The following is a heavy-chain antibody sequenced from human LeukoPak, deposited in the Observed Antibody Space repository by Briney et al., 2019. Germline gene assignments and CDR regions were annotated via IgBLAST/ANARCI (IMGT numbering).Heavy chain of an antibody. D-gene: IGHD3-22*01. CDR3: ARTTDYYDSIEWFDP. CDR1: GGSISSGSYY. V-gene: IGHV4-61*02. CDR2: IYTSGST. Sequence: SETLSLTCTVSGGSISSGSYYWRWIRQPAGKGLEWIARIYTSGSTNYNPSLKSRVTISVDTSKNQFSLKLSSVTAADTAVYYCARTTDYYDSIEWFDPWGQGTLVTVSS. J-gene: IGHJ5*02.